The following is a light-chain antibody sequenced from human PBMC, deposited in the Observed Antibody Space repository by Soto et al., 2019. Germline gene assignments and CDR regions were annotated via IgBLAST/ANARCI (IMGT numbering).Light chain of an antibody. J-gene: IGKJ2*01. Sequence: EIVMTQSPATLSVSPGERATLSCRASQSITNNLAWYQQKPGQAPRLIIYGASTRATAIPARFSGSGFGTEFTVTISSLQSEDFAVHYCQQYTDWPPSTFGQGTKVEI. CDR3: QQYTDWPPST. CDR1: QSITNN. V-gene: IGKV3-15*01. CDR2: GAS.